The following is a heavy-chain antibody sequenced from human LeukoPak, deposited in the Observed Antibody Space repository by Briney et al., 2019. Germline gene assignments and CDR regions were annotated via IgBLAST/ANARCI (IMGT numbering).Heavy chain of an antibody. CDR3: AKDLDCSGGTCHKTVDY. Sequence: GGSLRLSCAASGFTFSAFGMHWLRQAPGKGPEWVAFIRFDASDKFYADSVKGRFTISRDNSKNTLHLQMNSLSSEDTAVYYCAKDLDCSGGTCHKTVDYGGRGTLVTVSS. V-gene: IGHV3-30*02. CDR2: IRFDASDK. CDR1: GFTFSAFG. D-gene: IGHD2-15*01. J-gene: IGHJ4*02.